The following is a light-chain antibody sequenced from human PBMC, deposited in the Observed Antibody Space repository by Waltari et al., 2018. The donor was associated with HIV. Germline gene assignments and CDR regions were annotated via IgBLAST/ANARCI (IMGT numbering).Light chain of an antibody. J-gene: IGLJ2*01. CDR3: QVWDNDIVV. V-gene: IGLV3-1*01. Sequence: YEVSQSPALSVSAGQRVTISCFGESVAEKIPSWYQQKPGQSPLLIIDERNRRPSWIPDRFSASKSGDTVTLTVSGTQPVDEADYFCQVWDNDIVVFGGGTRLTVL. CDR2: ERN. CDR1: SVAEKI.